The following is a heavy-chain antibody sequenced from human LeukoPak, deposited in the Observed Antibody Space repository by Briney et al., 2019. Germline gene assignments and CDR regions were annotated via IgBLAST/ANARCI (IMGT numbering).Heavy chain of an antibody. CDR1: EFTFSAYR. D-gene: IGHD1-26*01. CDR3: AREYTGSYHTFDI. CDR2: IDSGSTIM. J-gene: IGHJ3*02. Sequence: GGSLRLSCAASEFTFSAYRMDWVRQAPGKGLEWVSYIDSGSTIMNYADSVQGRFTISRDNAKNSLYLQMNSLRDEDTAVYYCAREYTGSYHTFDIWGQGTMVTVSS. V-gene: IGHV3-48*02.